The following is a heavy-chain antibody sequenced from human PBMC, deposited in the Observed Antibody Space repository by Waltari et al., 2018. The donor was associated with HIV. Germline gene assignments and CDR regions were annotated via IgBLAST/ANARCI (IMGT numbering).Heavy chain of an antibody. D-gene: IGHD6-13*01. V-gene: IGHV3-30*01. CDR1: GFIFSTYP. CDR3: ARAPPYSTRWFYDAFDI. J-gene: IGHJ3*02. CDR2: ISYDGSDE. Sequence: QVQLVESGGGVVQPGRSLRLSCEASGFIFSTYPVHWVRQAPGEGLEWVALISYDGSDESYADSVKGRFTISRDNSKNTLYLQMNSLRAEDTAVYYCARAPPYSTRWFYDAFDIWGQGTMVTVSS.